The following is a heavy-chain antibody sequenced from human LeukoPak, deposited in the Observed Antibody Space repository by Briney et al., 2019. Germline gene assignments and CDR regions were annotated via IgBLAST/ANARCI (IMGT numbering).Heavy chain of an antibody. CDR3: AKEGAYPIITYDS. CDR2: IKRDGNEK. J-gene: IGHJ5*01. D-gene: IGHD3-10*01. CDR1: GFTFSSYW. Sequence: GESLKISCAASGFTFSSYWMNWVRQAPGKGLEWVANIKRDGNEKNYVDSVRGRFSISRDNAKNSLYLQMDSLRAEDTAVYYCAKEGAYPIITYDSWGQGALVTVSS. V-gene: IGHV3-7*01.